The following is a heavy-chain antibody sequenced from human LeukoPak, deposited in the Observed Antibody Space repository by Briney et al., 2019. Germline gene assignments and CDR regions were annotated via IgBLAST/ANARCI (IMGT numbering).Heavy chain of an antibody. D-gene: IGHD4-23*01. J-gene: IGHJ4*02. CDR2: IKSKADGGTT. CDR3: TSEEDDYRGRTGY. Sequence: GGSLRLSCAASRFTFSDAYITWVRQAPGKGLEWVGRIKSKADGGTTDYAAPVKDRFTISRDGSKNTLYLQMNSLKTEDTAVYYCTSEEDDYRGRTGYWGQGTLVTASS. CDR1: RFTFSDAY. V-gene: IGHV3-15*01.